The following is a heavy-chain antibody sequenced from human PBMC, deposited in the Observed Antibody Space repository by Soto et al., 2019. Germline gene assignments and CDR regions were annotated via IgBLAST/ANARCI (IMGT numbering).Heavy chain of an antibody. Sequence: SVKVSCKASGFTFSSSAVQWVRQARGQRLEWIGWIVVGSGKTNYAQKFQERVTITRDMSTSTAYMELSSLRSEDTAVYYCAXRYCSGGSCYNYYGMDVWGQGTTVTVSS. CDR3: AXRYCSGGSCYNYYGMDV. CDR1: GFTFSSSA. CDR2: IVVGSGKT. J-gene: IGHJ6*02. V-gene: IGHV1-58*01. D-gene: IGHD2-15*01.